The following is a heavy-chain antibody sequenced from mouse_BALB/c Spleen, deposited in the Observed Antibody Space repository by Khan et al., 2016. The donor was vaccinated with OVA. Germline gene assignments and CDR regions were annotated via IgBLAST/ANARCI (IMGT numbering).Heavy chain of an antibody. V-gene: IGHV5-6*01. Sequence: EVELVESGGDLVKPGGSLKLSCAASGFTLSTYGMSWVRQTPDKRLEWVATVSTGGSYTYYPDSVKGRFTISRDNAKNTLYLQMSGLKSEDTAIFYCTRLAYYYDSEGFAYWGQGTLVTVSA. CDR2: VSTGGSYT. CDR3: TRLAYYYDSEGFAY. J-gene: IGHJ3*01. D-gene: IGHD1-1*01. CDR1: GFTLSTYG.